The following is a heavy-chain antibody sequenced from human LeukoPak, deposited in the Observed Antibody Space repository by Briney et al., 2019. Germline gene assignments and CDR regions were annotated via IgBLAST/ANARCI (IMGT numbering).Heavy chain of an antibody. CDR2: IYTSGST. V-gene: IGHV4-4*07. CDR3: ARDSPVPAADFYYYYYYMDV. J-gene: IGHJ6*03. Sequence: SETLSLTCTVSGGSISSYYWSWIRQPAGEGLEWIGRIYTSGSTNYNPSLKSRVTMSVDTSKNQFSLKLSSVTAADTAVYYCARDSPVPAADFYYYYYYMDVWGKGTTVTVSS. D-gene: IGHD2-2*01. CDR1: GGSISSYY.